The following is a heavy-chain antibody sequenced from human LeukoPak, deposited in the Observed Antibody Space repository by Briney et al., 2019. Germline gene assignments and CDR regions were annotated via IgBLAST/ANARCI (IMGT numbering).Heavy chain of an antibody. J-gene: IGHJ5*02. CDR3: ARDPTTDYGNWFDP. V-gene: IGHV4-59*01. CDR2: IYYSGST. Sequence: PSETLSLTCTVSGGSISSYYWSWIRQPPGKGLEWIGYIYYSGSTNYSPSLKSRVTISVDTSKNQFSLKLSSVTAADTAVYYCARDPTTDYGNWFDPWGQGTLVTVSS. D-gene: IGHD4-17*01. CDR1: GGSISSYY.